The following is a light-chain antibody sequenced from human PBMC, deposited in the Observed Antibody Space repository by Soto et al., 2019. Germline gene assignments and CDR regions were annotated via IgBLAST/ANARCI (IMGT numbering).Light chain of an antibody. CDR2: EVS. J-gene: IGLJ1*01. CDR3: TSYTSSRTCV. CDR1: GGDIGYFNY. V-gene: IGLV2-14*01. Sequence: QSVLTQPASVSGSPGQSITISCAGTGGDIGYFNYVSWYQQQPGKAPKLMIYEVSDRPSGVSDRFSGSKSGNTASLTISGLQAEDEADYYCTSYTSSRTCVFGTGNKVTVL.